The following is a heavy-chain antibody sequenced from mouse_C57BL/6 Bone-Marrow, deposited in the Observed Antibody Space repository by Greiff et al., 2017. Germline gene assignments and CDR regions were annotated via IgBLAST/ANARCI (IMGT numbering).Heavy chain of an antibody. CDR3: ARWGLRYLDY. J-gene: IGHJ2*01. CDR2: IHPNSGST. V-gene: IGHV1-64*01. Sequence: QVQLQQPGAELVKPGASVKLSCKASGYTFTSYWMHWVKQRPGQGLEWIGMIHPNSGSTNYNEKFKSKATLTVDKSSSTAYMQRSSLTSEDSAVYYCARWGLRYLDYWGQGTTLTVSS. D-gene: IGHD2-13*01. CDR1: GYTFTSYW.